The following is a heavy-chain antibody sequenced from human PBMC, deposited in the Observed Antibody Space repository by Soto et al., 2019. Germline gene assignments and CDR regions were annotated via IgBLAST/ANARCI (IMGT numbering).Heavy chain of an antibody. CDR2: IYHSGST. CDR3: ARHIAVSGTRGFDF. J-gene: IGHJ4*02. Sequence: QVHLQDSGPGLIKPSGTLSLTCAVPGGPIISNWWSWFRQPPGKGLEWIGEIYHSGSTNYNPSLMNRVTMSMDKSQNHLSLNLNSVTAADTAVYYCARHIAVSGTRGFDFWGRGTLVTVSS. CDR1: GGPIISNW. D-gene: IGHD6-19*01. V-gene: IGHV4-4*02.